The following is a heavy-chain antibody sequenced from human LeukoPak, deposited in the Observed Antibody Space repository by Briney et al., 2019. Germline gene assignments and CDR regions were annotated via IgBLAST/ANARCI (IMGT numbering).Heavy chain of an antibody. J-gene: IGHJ6*03. CDR2: IYYSGST. CDR3: ARGHYYGSGYYYYMDV. CDR1: GGSIGSYY. Sequence: SETLSLTCTVSGGSIGSYYWSWIRQPPGKGLEWIGYIYYSGSTNYNPSLKSRVTMSVDTSKNQFSLKLSSVTAADTAVYYCARGHYYGSGYYYYMDVWGKGTTVTISS. V-gene: IGHV4-59*12. D-gene: IGHD3-10*01.